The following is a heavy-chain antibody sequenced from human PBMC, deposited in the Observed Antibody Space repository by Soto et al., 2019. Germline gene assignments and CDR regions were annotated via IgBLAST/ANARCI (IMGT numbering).Heavy chain of an antibody. CDR1: GYIFINYG. V-gene: IGHV1-18*01. D-gene: IGHD2-2*01. CDR2: ISGYNGNT. CDR3: ARDEVPAANWLDR. J-gene: IGHJ5*02. Sequence: ASVKVSCKASGYIFINYGITCVRQAPGQGLEWMGWISGYNGNTKYADNLQGRVTMTTDTSTTTAYMELRSLRSDDTAVYYCARDEVPAANWLDRWGQGTLVTVS.